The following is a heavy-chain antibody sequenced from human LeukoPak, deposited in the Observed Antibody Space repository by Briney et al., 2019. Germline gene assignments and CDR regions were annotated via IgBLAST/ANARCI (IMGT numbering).Heavy chain of an antibody. CDR2: IIPIFGTA. CDR1: GGTFSSYA. CDR3: ARDVNSSGLYYWYFDL. Sequence: SSVKVSCEASGGTFSSYAISWVRQAPGQGLEWMGGIIPIFGTANYAQKFQGRVTITTDESTSTAYMELSSLRSEDTAVYYCARDVNSSGLYYWYFDLWGRGTLVTVSS. J-gene: IGHJ2*01. D-gene: IGHD3-22*01. V-gene: IGHV1-69*05.